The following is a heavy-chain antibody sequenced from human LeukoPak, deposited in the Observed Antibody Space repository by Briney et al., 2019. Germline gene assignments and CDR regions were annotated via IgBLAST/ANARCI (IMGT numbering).Heavy chain of an antibody. Sequence: GASVKVSCKASGYTFTSYGISWVRQAPGQGLEWMGWISAYNGNTNYAQKLQGRVTMTTDTSTSTAYMELRSLRSDDTAVYYCARDGRLAGATPSTAWFDPWGQGTLVTVSS. CDR2: ISAYNGNT. J-gene: IGHJ5*02. CDR1: GYTFTSYG. CDR3: ARDGRLAGATPSTAWFDP. V-gene: IGHV1-18*01. D-gene: IGHD1-26*01.